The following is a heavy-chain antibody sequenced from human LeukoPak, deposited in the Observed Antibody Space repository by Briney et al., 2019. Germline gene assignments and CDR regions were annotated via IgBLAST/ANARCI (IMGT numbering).Heavy chain of an antibody. D-gene: IGHD3-22*01. V-gene: IGHV3-33*01. CDR1: GFTFSSYG. CDR2: IWYDGSNK. J-gene: IGHJ3*02. CDR3: ARDSPLHYDSSGYYLNAFDI. Sequence: GGSLRLSCAASGFTFSSYGMHWVRQAPGKGLEWVAVIWYDGSNKYYADSVKGRFTISRDNSKNTLYLQMNSLRAEDTAVYYCARDSPLHYDSSGYYLNAFDIWGQGTMVTVSS.